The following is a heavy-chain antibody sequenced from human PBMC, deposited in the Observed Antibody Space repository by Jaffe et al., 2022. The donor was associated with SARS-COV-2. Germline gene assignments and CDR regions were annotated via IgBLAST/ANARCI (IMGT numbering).Heavy chain of an antibody. CDR2: ISWNSGSI. CDR1: GFTFDDYA. V-gene: IGHV3-9*01. Sequence: EVQLVESGGGLVQPGRSLRLSCAASGFTFDDYAMHWVRQAPGKGLEWVSGISWNSGSIGYADSVKGRFTISRDNAKNSLYLQMNSLRAEDTALYYCAKSSAYSISAEEDYWGQGTLVTVSS. D-gene: IGHD2-2*01. J-gene: IGHJ4*02. CDR3: AKSSAYSISAEEDY.